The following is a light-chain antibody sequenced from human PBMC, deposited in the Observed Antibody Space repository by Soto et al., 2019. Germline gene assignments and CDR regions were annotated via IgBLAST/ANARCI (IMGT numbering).Light chain of an antibody. J-gene: IGKJ5*01. CDR2: GAS. V-gene: IGKV3-20*01. Sequence: EIVLTQSPGTQSLSPGERATLSCRASQSVANSYLAWYQQKPGQAPRLLIYGASSRATGIPDRFSGSGSGTDFTLTISSLESEDFAVYHCQQYGTLITLGQGTRLEIK. CDR1: QSVANSY. CDR3: QQYGTLIT.